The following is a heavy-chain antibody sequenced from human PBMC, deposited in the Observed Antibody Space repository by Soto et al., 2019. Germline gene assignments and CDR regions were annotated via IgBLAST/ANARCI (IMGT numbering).Heavy chain of an antibody. CDR1: GGSISSSNW. CDR3: ASGVVVTALDY. V-gene: IGHV4-4*02. CDR2: IYHSGST. Sequence: QVQLQESGPGLVKPSGTLSLTCAVSGGSISSSNWWSWVRQPPGKGLEWIGKIYHSGSTNYNPSLKIRVTISVDKSKNQFSLKLSSVTAADTAVYYCASGVVVTALDYWGQGTLVTVSS. J-gene: IGHJ4*02. D-gene: IGHD2-21*02.